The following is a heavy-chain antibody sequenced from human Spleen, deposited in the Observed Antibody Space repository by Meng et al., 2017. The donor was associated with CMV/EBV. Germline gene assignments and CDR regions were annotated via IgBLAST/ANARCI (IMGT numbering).Heavy chain of an antibody. J-gene: IGHJ6*02. CDR1: GYSFNTFW. V-gene: IGHV5-51*01. CDR3: ARARGTQYDYGMDV. Sequence: GGSLRLSCKGSGYSFNTFWIAWVRQMPGKGLEWMGIVYPGDSDARYSPSFQGQVTISADKSISTAYLQWSSLKSSDTAMYYCARARGTQYDYGMDVWGQGTTVTVSS. CDR2: VYPGDSDA. D-gene: IGHD1-1*01.